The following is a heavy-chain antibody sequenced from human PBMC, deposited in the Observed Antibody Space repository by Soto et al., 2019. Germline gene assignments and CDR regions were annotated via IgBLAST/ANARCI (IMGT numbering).Heavy chain of an antibody. D-gene: IGHD2-2*01. CDR3: ARDLSWGHCSSTTCYGRDWLDP. CDR1: GYTFTGYY. V-gene: IGHV1-2*04. J-gene: IGHJ5*02. Sequence: ASVKVSCKASGYTFTGYYMHWVRQAPGQGLEWMGWINPNSGGTNYAQKFQGWVTMTRDTSISTAYMELSRLRFDDTAVYYCARDLSWGHCSSTTCYGRDWLDPWGQGTLVTVSS. CDR2: INPNSGGT.